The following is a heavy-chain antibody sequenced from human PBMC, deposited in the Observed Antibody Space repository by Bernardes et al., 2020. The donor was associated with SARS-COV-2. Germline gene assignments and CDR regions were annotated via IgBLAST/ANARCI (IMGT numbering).Heavy chain of an antibody. CDR1: GYTFTGYY. D-gene: IGHD1-26*01. Sequence: ASVTVSCKASGYTFTGYYMHWVRQAPGQGLEWMGWINPNRGGTNYAQKFQGRVTMTRDTSISTAYMELSRLRSDDTAVYYCARVGSSGRTYYYGMDVWGQGTTVTVSS. J-gene: IGHJ6*02. CDR2: INPNRGGT. CDR3: ARVGSSGRTYYYGMDV. V-gene: IGHV1-2*02.